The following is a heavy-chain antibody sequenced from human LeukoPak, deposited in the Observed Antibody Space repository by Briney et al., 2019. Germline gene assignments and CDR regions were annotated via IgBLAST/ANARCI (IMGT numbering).Heavy chain of an antibody. V-gene: IGHV4-59*01. CDR2: IYYSGST. CDR3: AREYDYVWGSYRSGFDP. CDR1: GGSISSYY. J-gene: IGHJ5*02. D-gene: IGHD3-16*02. Sequence: SQTLSLTCTVSGGSISSYYWSWIRQPPGKGLEWIGYIYYSGSTNYNPSLNSGVTISVDTSKNQFSLKLSSVTAADTAVYYCAREYDYVWGSYRSGFDPWGQGTLVTVSS.